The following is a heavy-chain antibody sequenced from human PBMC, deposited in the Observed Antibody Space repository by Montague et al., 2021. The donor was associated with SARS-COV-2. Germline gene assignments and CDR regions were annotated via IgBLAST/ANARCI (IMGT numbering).Heavy chain of an antibody. Sequence: SLRLSCAASGFTFSSYDMHWVRQATGKGLEWVAVISYDGSNKYYADSVKGRFTISRDNSKNTLYLQMNSLRAEDTAVYYCARVLDYYGSGSYPLYYYYGMDVWGQGTTVTVSS. CDR2: ISYDGSNK. CDR1: GFTFSSYD. J-gene: IGHJ6*02. CDR3: ARVLDYYGSGSYPLYYYYGMDV. V-gene: IGHV3-30*03. D-gene: IGHD3-10*01.